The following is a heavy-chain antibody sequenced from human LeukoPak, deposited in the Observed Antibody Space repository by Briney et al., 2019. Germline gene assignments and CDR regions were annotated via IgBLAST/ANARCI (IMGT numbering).Heavy chain of an antibody. CDR2: IYYSGST. Sequence: SETLSLTCTVSGGSISSSSYYWGWIRQPPGKGLEWIGSIYYSGSTYYNPSLKSRVTISVDTSKNQFSLKLSSVTAADTAVYYCASHGYSYGHENDYWGQGTLVTVSS. V-gene: IGHV4-39*01. J-gene: IGHJ4*02. CDR3: ASHGYSYGHENDY. CDR1: GGSISSSSYY. D-gene: IGHD5-18*01.